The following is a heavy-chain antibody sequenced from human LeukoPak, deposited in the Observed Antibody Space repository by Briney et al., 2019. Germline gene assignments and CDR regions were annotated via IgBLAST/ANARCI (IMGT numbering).Heavy chain of an antibody. V-gene: IGHV3-23*01. CDR2: ISGSGGSA. CDR3: AKEIYSTSWYYFDY. Sequence: GGSLRLSCAASGFTFSSYAMSWVRQAPGKGLEWVSAISGSGGSAYYADSVKGRFTISRDKSKNTPYLQMNSLRAEDTAVYYCAKEIYSTSWYYFDYWGQGTLVSVSP. CDR1: GFTFSSYA. D-gene: IGHD6-13*01. J-gene: IGHJ4*02.